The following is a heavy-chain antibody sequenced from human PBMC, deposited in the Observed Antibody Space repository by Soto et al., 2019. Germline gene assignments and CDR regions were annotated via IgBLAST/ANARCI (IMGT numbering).Heavy chain of an antibody. V-gene: IGHV3-23*01. CDR1: GVTFSNYA. D-gene: IGHD3-10*01. J-gene: IGHJ4*02. CDR3: AKQRADYGSGADTFYFDS. CDR2: LSGSGGTT. Sequence: EVQLLESGGGLVQPGGSLRLSCTVSGVTFSNYAMNWVRQAPGKGLEWVSSLSGSGGTTYYADSVKGRFIISRDNSKYTLYLLMNSLRAEDTALYYCAKQRADYGSGADTFYFDSWGQGALVTVSS.